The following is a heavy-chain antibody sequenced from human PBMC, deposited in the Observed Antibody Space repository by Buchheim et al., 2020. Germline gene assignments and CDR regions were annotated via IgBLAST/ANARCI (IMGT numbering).Heavy chain of an antibody. Sequence: EVQLLESGGGLVQPGGSLRLSCAASGFTISSYDMSWVRQAPGKGLEWVSGVSVSGDRINYADSVKGRFTISRDNSKNTLYLQMNSLRAEDTAVYYCARRVGYGMDVWGQGTT. CDR2: VSVSGDRI. V-gene: IGHV3-23*01. CDR1: GFTISSYD. D-gene: IGHD1-26*01. CDR3: ARRVGYGMDV. J-gene: IGHJ6*02.